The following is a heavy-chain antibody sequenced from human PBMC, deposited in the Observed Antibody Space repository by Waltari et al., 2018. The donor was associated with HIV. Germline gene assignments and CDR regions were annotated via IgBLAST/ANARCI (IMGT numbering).Heavy chain of an antibody. CDR3: ARGRERPHYYYDGMDV. CDR2: IYHSGIT. Sequence: QVQLQESGPGLVKPSGTLSLTCAVSGGSISSSNWWSWVRQPPGKGLEWIGGIYHSGITNYNPSLKSRVTISVDKSKNQFSLKLGSVTAAETAVYYCARGRERPHYYYDGMDVWGQGTTVTVSS. J-gene: IGHJ6*01. V-gene: IGHV4-4*02. CDR1: GGSISSSNW.